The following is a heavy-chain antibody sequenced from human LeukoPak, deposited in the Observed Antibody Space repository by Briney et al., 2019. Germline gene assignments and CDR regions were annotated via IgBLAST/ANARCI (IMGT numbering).Heavy chain of an antibody. D-gene: IGHD6-19*01. V-gene: IGHV3-64*01. CDR3: ARAPYSSGWYGPSRF. Sequence: GGSLRLSCAASGFTFSSYAMHWVRQAPGKGLEYVSAISSNGGSTYYASSVKGRFTISRDNSKNTLYLRMGSLRAEDMAVYYCARAPYSSGWYGPSRFWGQGTLVTVSS. CDR1: GFTFSSYA. CDR2: ISSNGGST. J-gene: IGHJ4*02.